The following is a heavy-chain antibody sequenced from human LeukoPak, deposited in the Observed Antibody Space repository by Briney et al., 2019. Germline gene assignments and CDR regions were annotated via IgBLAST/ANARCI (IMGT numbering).Heavy chain of an antibody. CDR1: GYSVNSDYS. J-gene: IGHJ4*02. D-gene: IGHD2-8*01. Sequence: SETLSLTCTVSGYSVNSDYSWGWIRQSPGEGLEWIGSLYSSGSTYYNSALSGRVTISLDSSENQFYLSLTSVTAADTAVYFCAGVLYVVKGVRFDYWGQGSLATVSS. V-gene: IGHV4-38-2*02. CDR2: LYSSGST. CDR3: AGVLYVVKGVRFDY.